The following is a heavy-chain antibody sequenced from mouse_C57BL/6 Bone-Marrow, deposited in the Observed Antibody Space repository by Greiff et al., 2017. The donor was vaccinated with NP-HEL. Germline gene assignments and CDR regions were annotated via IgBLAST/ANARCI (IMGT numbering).Heavy chain of an antibody. Sequence: VQLQQSGAELVKPGASVKMSCKASGYTFTSYWITWVKQRPGQGLEWIGDIYPGSGSTNYNEKFKSKATLTVDTSSSTAYMQLSSLTSEDSAVYYCARRDYGSSYWYFDGWGTGTTVTVSS. J-gene: IGHJ1*03. CDR1: GYTFTSYW. V-gene: IGHV1-55*01. CDR3: ARRDYGSSYWYFDG. CDR2: IYPGSGST. D-gene: IGHD1-1*01.